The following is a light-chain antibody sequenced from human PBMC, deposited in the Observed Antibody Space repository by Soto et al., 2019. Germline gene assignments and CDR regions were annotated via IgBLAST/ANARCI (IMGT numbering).Light chain of an antibody. CDR1: ETVRSN. V-gene: IGKV3D-15*01. CDR3: QQYNNWWT. CDR2: AAS. Sequence: RVMTRSPDTLSVSPGERATLPCRASETVRSNLAWYQQKPGQAPRLLIYAASTRATGIPARFIGNGSGTEFTLTISSLQSEDFAVYYCQQYNNWWTFGQGTKVDIK. J-gene: IGKJ1*01.